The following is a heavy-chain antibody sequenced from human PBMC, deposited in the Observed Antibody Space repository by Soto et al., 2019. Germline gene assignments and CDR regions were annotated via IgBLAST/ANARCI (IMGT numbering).Heavy chain of an antibody. CDR3: ITELTAAGKFDY. J-gene: IGHJ4*02. Sequence: GGSLRLSCAASGFTFSNVWMSWVRQAPGKGLEWVGRIKSKTDGGTTDYAAPVKGRFTISRDDSKNTLYLQMNSLKTEDTAVYYCITELTAAGKFDYWGQGTLVTVSS. D-gene: IGHD6-13*01. CDR2: IKSKTDGGTT. CDR1: GFTFSNVW. V-gene: IGHV3-15*01.